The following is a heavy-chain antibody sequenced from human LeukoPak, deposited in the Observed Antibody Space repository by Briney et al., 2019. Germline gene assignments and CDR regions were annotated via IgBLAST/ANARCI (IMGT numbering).Heavy chain of an antibody. CDR2: INHSGST. CDR3: ARDSSSWYYFDY. Sequence: SETLSLTCAVSGGSFSGYYWSWVRQPPGEGLEWIGEINHSGSTNYNPSLKSRVTISVDTSKNQFSLKLSSVTAADTAVYYCARDSSSWYYFDYWGQGTLVTVSS. V-gene: IGHV4-34*01. D-gene: IGHD6-13*01. J-gene: IGHJ4*02. CDR1: GGSFSGYY.